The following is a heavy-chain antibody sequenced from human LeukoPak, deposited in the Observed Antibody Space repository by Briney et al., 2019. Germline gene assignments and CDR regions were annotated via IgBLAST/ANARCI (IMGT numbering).Heavy chain of an antibody. D-gene: IGHD3-22*01. CDR2: INHSGST. CDR3: ARAPYYYDSSGYYSY. J-gene: IGHJ4*02. V-gene: IGHV4-34*01. Sequence: TSETLSLTCAVYGGSFSGYYWSWIRQPPGKGLEWIGEINHSGSTNYNPSLKSRVTISVDTSKNQFSLKLSSVTAADTAVYYCARAPYYYDSSGYYSYWGQGTLVTVSS. CDR1: GGSFSGYY.